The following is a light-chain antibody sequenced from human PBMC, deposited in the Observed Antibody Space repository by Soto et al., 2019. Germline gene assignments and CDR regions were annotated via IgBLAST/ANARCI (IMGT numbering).Light chain of an antibody. CDR3: KQYGNPPIP. Sequence: VFTQAACPLSLSPGERATLSCRASQSLTNNYLAWYQQKPGQAPRLLIDGASSRATGVPDRFSGTGSGTDFTPTISRLQPEDFVVFDCKQYGNPPIPSAQGTRLEIK. CDR1: QSLTNNY. J-gene: IGKJ5*01. V-gene: IGKV3-20*01. CDR2: GAS.